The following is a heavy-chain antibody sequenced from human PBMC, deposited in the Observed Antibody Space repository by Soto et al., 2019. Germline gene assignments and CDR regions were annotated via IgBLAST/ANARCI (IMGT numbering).Heavy chain of an antibody. CDR3: ARDMSGVTDYYYYYGMDV. CDR2: IGTAGDT. J-gene: IGHJ6*02. Sequence: GGSLRLSCAASGFTFSSYDMHWVRQATGKGLEWVSAIGTAGDTYYPGSVKGRFTISGENAKYSLYLQMNSLRAEDTAVYYCARDMSGVTDYYYYYGMDVWGQGTTVTVSS. D-gene: IGHD3-10*01. CDR1: GFTFSSYD. V-gene: IGHV3-13*01.